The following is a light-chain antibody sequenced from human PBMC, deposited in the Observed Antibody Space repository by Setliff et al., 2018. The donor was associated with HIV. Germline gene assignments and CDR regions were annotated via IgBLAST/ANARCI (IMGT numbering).Light chain of an antibody. Sequence: QSVLTQPASVSGSPGQSITISCTGTSNDVGRYDPVSWYQQHPARAPKLIIYQATRRPSGVSNRFSGSKSGNVASLTISGLQAEDEADYYCCSNTGSNTFVFGTGTKVTVL. CDR3: CSNTGSNTFV. CDR1: SNDVGRYDP. J-gene: IGLJ1*01. CDR2: QAT. V-gene: IGLV2-23*01.